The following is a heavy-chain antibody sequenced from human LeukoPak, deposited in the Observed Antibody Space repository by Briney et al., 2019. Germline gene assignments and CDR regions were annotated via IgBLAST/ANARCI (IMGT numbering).Heavy chain of an antibody. Sequence: GGSLRLSCAASGFTVSSNYMSWVRQAPGKGLEWVSVIYSGGSTYYADSVKGRFTISRDNSKNTLYLQMNSLGAEDTAVYYCAKLSRAPFGVVIPYYMDVWGKGTTVTVSS. CDR2: IYSGGST. D-gene: IGHD3-3*01. V-gene: IGHV3-53*01. CDR1: GFTVSSNY. J-gene: IGHJ6*03. CDR3: AKLSRAPFGVVIPYYMDV.